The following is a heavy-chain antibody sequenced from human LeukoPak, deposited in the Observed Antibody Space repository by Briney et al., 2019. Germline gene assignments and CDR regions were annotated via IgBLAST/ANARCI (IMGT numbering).Heavy chain of an antibody. CDR1: GFTFSSYE. Sequence: GGSLRLSCAASGFTFSSYEMNWVRQAPGKGLEWVSYISSSGSTIYYADSVKGRFTISRDNAKNSLYLQMNSLRAEDTAVYYCARIAGYSSGGSCYLYYYYGMDVWGQGTTVTVSS. CDR2: ISSSGSTI. J-gene: IGHJ6*02. CDR3: ARIAGYSSGGSCYLYYYYGMDV. V-gene: IGHV3-48*03. D-gene: IGHD2-15*01.